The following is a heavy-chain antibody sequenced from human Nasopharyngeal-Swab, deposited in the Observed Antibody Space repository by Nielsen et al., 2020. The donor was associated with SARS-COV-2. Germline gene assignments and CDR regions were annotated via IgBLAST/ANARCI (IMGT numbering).Heavy chain of an antibody. Sequence: SVKVSCKASGGTFSSYAISWVRQAPGQGLEWMGRIIPILGIANYAQKFQGRVTITADKSTSTAYMELSSLRSGDTAVYYCAKIPGIAVAPLDYWGQGTLVTVSS. CDR1: GGTFSSYA. J-gene: IGHJ4*02. V-gene: IGHV1-69*04. D-gene: IGHD6-19*01. CDR2: IIPILGIA. CDR3: AKIPGIAVAPLDY.